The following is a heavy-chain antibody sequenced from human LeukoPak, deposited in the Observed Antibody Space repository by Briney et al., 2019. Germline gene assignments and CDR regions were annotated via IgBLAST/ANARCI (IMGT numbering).Heavy chain of an antibody. CDR3: ARDTYYYGSGSYPFPFDY. D-gene: IGHD3-10*01. CDR2: TYYRSKWYN. Sequence: SQTLSLTCAISGVSVSSNSAAWNWIRQSPSRGLEWLGRTYYRSKWYNDYAVSVKSRITINPDTSKNQFSLQLNSVTPEDTAVYYCARDTYYYGSGSYPFPFDYWGQGTLVTVSS. V-gene: IGHV6-1*01. CDR1: GVSVSSNSAA. J-gene: IGHJ4*02.